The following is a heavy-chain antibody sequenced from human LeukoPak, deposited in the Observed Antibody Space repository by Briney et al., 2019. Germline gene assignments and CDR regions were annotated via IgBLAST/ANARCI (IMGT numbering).Heavy chain of an antibody. D-gene: IGHD1-26*01. Sequence: ASVKVSCEASGYTFTSFDINWVRQASGQGLEWMGWISAYNGNTNYAQKLQGRVTMTTDTSTSTAYMELRSLRSDDTAVYYCARGQVGARELDYWGQGTLVTVSS. V-gene: IGHV1-18*01. CDR1: GYTFTSFD. CDR3: ARGQVGARELDY. J-gene: IGHJ4*02. CDR2: ISAYNGNT.